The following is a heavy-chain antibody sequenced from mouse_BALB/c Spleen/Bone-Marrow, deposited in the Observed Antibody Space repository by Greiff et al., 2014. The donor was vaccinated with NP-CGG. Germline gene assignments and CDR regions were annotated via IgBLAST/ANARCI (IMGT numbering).Heavy chain of an antibody. CDR3: VRYGYERDY. CDR2: INPSSGYT. V-gene: IGHV1-4*01. J-gene: IGHJ2*01. D-gene: IGHD2-2*01. Sequence: QVQLKHSGAELGRPGASVKMSCKASGYTFTSYTIHWVKQRPGQGLEWIGYINPSSGYTYYNQKFKDKATLTADKSSSTAYMQLNSLTSDDSAVYYCVRYGYERDYWGQGTTLTVSS. CDR1: GYTFTSYT.